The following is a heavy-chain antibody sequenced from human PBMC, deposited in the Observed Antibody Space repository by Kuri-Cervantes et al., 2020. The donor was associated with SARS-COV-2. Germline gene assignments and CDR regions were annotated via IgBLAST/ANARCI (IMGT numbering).Heavy chain of an antibody. Sequence: GESLKISCAASGFTFSSYGMHWVRQAPGKGLEWVAFIWYDGSNKYYADSVKGRFTISRDNSKNTLYLQMNSLRAEDTAVYYCARVVADYFDYWGQGTLVTVSS. V-gene: IGHV3-33*01. CDR1: GFTFSSYG. CDR2: IWYDGSNK. CDR3: ARVVADYFDY. D-gene: IGHD5-12*01. J-gene: IGHJ4*02.